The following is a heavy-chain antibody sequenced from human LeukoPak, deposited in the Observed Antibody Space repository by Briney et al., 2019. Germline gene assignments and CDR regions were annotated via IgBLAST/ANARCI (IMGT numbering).Heavy chain of an antibody. J-gene: IGHJ6*02. D-gene: IGHD5-18*01. CDR2: IYYSGST. CDR3: AGVNSYYYYYGMDV. V-gene: IGHV4-39*07. CDR1: GVSISSSTYY. Sequence: SETLSLTCSVSGVSISSSTYYWGWIRQPPGKGLEWIGNIYYSGSTHYNPSLKSRVTISVDTSKNQFSLKLSSVTAADTAVYYCAGVNSYYYYYGMDVWGQGTTVTVSS.